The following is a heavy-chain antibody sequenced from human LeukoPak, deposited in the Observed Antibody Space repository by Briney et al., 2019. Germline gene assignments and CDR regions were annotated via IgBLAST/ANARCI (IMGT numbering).Heavy chain of an antibody. D-gene: IGHD7-27*01. V-gene: IGHV4-34*01. CDR1: GGSFSGYY. CDR3: ARNWGSFWYFDL. J-gene: IGHJ2*01. Sequence: SETLSLTCAVYGGSFSGYYWSWIRQPPGKGLEWIGYIYHSGSTYYNPSLKSRVTISVDRSKNQFSLKLSSVTAADTAVYYCARNWGSFWYFDLWGRGTLVTVSS. CDR2: IYHSGST.